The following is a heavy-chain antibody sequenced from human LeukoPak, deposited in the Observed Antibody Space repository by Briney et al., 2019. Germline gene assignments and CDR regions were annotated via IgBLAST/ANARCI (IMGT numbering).Heavy chain of an antibody. CDR1: GGSISSYY. CDR3: ARQHPTAPHSPAPYYYMDV. CDR2: IYTSGST. D-gene: IGHD4-11*01. J-gene: IGHJ6*03. V-gene: IGHV4-4*09. Sequence: SETLSLTCTVSGGSISSYYWSWIRQPPGKGLEWIGYIYTSGSTNYNPSLKSRVTISVDTSKNQFSLKLSSVTAADTAVYYCARQHPTAPHSPAPYYYMDVWGKGTTVTVSS.